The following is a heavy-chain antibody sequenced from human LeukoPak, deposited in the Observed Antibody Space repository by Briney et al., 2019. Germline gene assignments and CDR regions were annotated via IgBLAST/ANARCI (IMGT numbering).Heavy chain of an antibody. Sequence: SETLSLTCAVSGGSISSGGYSWSWIRQPPGKGLAWIGYIYHSGSTYYNPSLKSRVTISVDRSKNQFSLKLSSVTAADTAVYYCAREESVAGPGAFDIWGQGTMVTVSS. CDR2: IYHSGST. CDR3: AREESVAGPGAFDI. CDR1: GGSISSGGYS. J-gene: IGHJ3*02. V-gene: IGHV4-30-2*01. D-gene: IGHD6-19*01.